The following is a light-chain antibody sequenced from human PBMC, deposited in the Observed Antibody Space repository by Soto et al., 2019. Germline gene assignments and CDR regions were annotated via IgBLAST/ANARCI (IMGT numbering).Light chain of an antibody. CDR2: GAS. CDR3: QQYNNWPHLT. Sequence: EIVMTQSPATLSVSPGERATLSCRASQSVSSNLAWYQQKPGQAPRLLIYGASTRATGIPARFSGSGSGTEFTLNISSLQSEDFAVYYGQQYNNWPHLTFGGGTKVEIK. J-gene: IGKJ4*01. V-gene: IGKV3-15*01. CDR1: QSVSSN.